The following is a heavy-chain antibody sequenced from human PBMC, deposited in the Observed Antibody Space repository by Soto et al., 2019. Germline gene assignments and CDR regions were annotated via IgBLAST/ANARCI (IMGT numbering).Heavy chain of an antibody. Sequence: PSETLSLTCSVSGGSINSDYWHWIRQPPGKRLEWIGFIYYSGSINYNPSLESRVTISIDSSKKQFSLKLRSVTAADTAIYYCATAPSNILSRPFDNWGQGALVTVSS. V-gene: IGHV4-59*01. CDR1: GGSINSDY. D-gene: IGHD2-2*02. CDR3: ATAPSNILSRPFDN. J-gene: IGHJ4*02. CDR2: IYYSGSI.